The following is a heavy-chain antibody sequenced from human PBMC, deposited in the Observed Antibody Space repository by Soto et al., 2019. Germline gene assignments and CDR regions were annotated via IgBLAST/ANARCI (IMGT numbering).Heavy chain of an antibody. CDR1: VFTFRSYA. V-gene: IGHV3-21*01. CDR3: ARDLAPAGNY. J-gene: IGHJ4*02. D-gene: IGHD6-13*01. CDR2: ISSTSTYT. Sequence: GSLRLSCAASVFTFRSYAMNWVRQTQEKGLEWVSSISSTSTYTHYADSVKGRFTISRDNANNSLFLQMNSLRAEDTAIYYFARDLAPAGNYWGQGAPVPVSS.